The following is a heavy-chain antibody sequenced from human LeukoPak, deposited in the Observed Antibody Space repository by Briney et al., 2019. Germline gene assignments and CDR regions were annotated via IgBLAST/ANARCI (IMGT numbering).Heavy chain of an antibody. J-gene: IGHJ4*02. CDR3: ARGSIWFDGGNLYGY. CDR1: GGSFSGYY. Sequence: PSETLSLTCAVYGGSFSGYYWSWIRQPPGKGLGWIGEINHSGSTNYNPSLKSRVTISVDTSKNQFSLKLSSVTAADTAVYYCARGSIWFDGGNLYGYWGQGTLVTVSS. V-gene: IGHV4-34*01. CDR2: INHSGST. D-gene: IGHD4-23*01.